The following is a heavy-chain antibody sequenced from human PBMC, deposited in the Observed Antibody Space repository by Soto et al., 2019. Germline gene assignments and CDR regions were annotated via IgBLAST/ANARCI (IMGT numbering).Heavy chain of an antibody. J-gene: IGHJ4*02. V-gene: IGHV4-4*07. CDR1: GISITSSY. Sequence: ASETLPLTCTVSGISITSSYWNWFRQPPGKGLEWIGRISDIGGTNYNPPLKSRVTMSVDTSKNQFSRTLSSVAAADTAVYYCARMYSGSYYFDYWGQGTLVTVSS. CDR2: ISDIGGT. CDR3: ARMYSGSYYFDY. D-gene: IGHD1-26*01.